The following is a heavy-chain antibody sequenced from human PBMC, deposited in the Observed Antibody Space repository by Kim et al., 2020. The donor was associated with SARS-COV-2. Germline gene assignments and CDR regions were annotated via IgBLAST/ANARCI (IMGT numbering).Heavy chain of an antibody. CDR1: GFTFSSYG. CDR3: AKDLYDGSGSYSDY. J-gene: IGHJ4*02. V-gene: IGHV3-30*18. D-gene: IGHD3-10*01. Sequence: GGSLRLSCAASGFTFSSYGMHWVRQAPGKGLEWVAVISYDGSNKYYADSVKGRFTISRDNSKNTLYLQMNSLRAEDTAVYYCAKDLYDGSGSYSDYWGQGTLVTVSS. CDR2: ISYDGSNK.